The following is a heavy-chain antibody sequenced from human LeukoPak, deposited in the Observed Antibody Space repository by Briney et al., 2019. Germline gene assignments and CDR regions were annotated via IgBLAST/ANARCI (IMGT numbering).Heavy chain of an antibody. Sequence: GGSLRLSCAASGFTVSSNYMSWVRQAPGKGLEWASVIYSGGSTYYADSVKGRFTISRDNSKNTLYLQMNSLRAEDTAVYYCARNYGSTNYYYYYYMDVWGKGTTVTVSS. CDR3: ARNYGSTNYYYYYYMDV. V-gene: IGHV3-53*01. CDR2: IYSGGST. CDR1: GFTVSSNY. J-gene: IGHJ6*03. D-gene: IGHD6-13*01.